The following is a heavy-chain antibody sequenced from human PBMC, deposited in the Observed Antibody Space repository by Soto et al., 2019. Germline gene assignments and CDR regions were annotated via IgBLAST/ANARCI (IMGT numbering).Heavy chain of an antibody. CDR2: INPNGGGR. Sequence: QVQLVQSGAEVKQPGASVKVSCKASGYAFTGFHIHWVRQAPGQGLEWMGWINPNGGGRNYAQKFQGWVTMTRDTXISTAYRELSRLKSDDTAVYYCARGSVGPTTDFDYWGQGTLVTVSS. J-gene: IGHJ4*02. D-gene: IGHD1-26*01. CDR1: GYAFTGFH. CDR3: ARGSVGPTTDFDY. V-gene: IGHV1-2*04.